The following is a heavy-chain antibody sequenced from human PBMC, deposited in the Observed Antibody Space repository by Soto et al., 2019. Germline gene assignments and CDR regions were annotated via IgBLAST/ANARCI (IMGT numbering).Heavy chain of an antibody. Sequence: EVQLVESGGGLIKPGGSLRLSCAASGFTFSSYDMHWVRQATGKGLAWVSAIGTAGDTYYPGSVKGRFTISRENAKNSFYLQMNSLRAGVTAVYYCARGRTYGDYEFDPWGQGTLVTVSS. J-gene: IGHJ5*02. D-gene: IGHD4-17*01. CDR1: GFTFSSYD. V-gene: IGHV3-13*01. CDR3: ARGRTYGDYEFDP. CDR2: IGTAGDT.